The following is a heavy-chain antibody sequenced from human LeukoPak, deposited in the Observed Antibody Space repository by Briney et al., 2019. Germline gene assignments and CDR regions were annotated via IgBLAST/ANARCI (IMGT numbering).Heavy chain of an antibody. Sequence: RWASVKVSCKASGYTFTNYYMHWVRQAPGQGLEWMGIISPSDGGTTYARKFQGRVTVTRDMSTSTVHMELSSLRSEDTAVYYCAREAGAFDIWGQGTMVTVSS. CDR3: AREAGAFDI. V-gene: IGHV1-46*01. D-gene: IGHD6-19*01. CDR2: ISPSDGGT. J-gene: IGHJ3*02. CDR1: GYTFTNYY.